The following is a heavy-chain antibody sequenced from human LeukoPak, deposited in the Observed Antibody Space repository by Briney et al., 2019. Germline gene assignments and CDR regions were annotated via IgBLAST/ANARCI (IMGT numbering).Heavy chain of an antibody. CDR3: ARGRLRANWFDP. J-gene: IGHJ5*02. CDR1: GGSICSYY. Sequence: SETLSLTCTVSGGSICSYYWSWIRQPAGKGLEWIGRIYTSGSTNYNPSLKSRVTMSVDTSKNQFSLKLSSVTAADTAVYYCARGRLRANWFDPWGQGTLVTVSS. V-gene: IGHV4-4*07. CDR2: IYTSGST. D-gene: IGHD4-17*01.